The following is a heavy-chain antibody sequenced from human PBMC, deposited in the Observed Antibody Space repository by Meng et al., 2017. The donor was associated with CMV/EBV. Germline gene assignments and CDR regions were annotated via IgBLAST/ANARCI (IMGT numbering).Heavy chain of an antibody. CDR2: ISYDGSNK. D-gene: IGHD2-15*01. Sequence: VRRGESGGGVVQPGRSLGLPCAASGFTFRSYAMHWVRQAPGKGLEWVAVISYDGSNKYYADSVKGRFTISRDNSKNTLYLQMNSLRAEDTAVYYCAGYSEPDYWGQGTLVTVSS. V-gene: IGHV3-30-3*01. J-gene: IGHJ4*02. CDR3: AGYSEPDY. CDR1: GFTFRSYA.